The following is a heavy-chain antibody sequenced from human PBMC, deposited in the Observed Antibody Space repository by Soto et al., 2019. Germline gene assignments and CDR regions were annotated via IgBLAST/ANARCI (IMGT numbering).Heavy chain of an antibody. D-gene: IGHD3-16*01. V-gene: IGHV4-59*01. CDR2: IYYSGST. Sequence: SEPLSLTCTVSGGSISSYYWSWIRQPPGKGLEWIGYIYYSGSTNYNPSLKSRVTISVDTSKNQFSLKLRSVTAADTAVYYCARDKEPGSLDLGYWGQGTLVTVSS. J-gene: IGHJ4*02. CDR3: ARDKEPGSLDLGY. CDR1: GGSISSYY.